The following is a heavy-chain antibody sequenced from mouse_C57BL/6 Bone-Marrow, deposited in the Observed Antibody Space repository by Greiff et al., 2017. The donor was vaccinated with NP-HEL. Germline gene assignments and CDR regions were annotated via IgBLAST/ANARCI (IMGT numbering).Heavy chain of an antibody. V-gene: IGHV5-16*01. CDR2: INYDGSST. D-gene: IGHD1-1*01. CDR1: GFTFSDYY. CDR3: ARGGITTVVGDFDY. J-gene: IGHJ2*01. Sequence: EVHLVESEGGLVQPGSSMKLSCTASGFTFSDYYMAWVRQVPEKGLEWVANINYDGSSTYYLDSLKSRFIISRDNAKNILYLQMSSLKSEDTATYYCARGGITTVVGDFDYWGQGTTLTVSS.